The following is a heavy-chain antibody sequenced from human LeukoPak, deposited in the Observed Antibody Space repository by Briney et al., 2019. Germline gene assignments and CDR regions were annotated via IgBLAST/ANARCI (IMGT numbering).Heavy chain of an antibody. CDR3: ARRPAYSQQLVK. CDR2: INHSGST. D-gene: IGHD6-13*01. V-gene: IGHV4-34*01. J-gene: IGHJ4*02. CDR1: GGSFSGYY. Sequence: SETLSLTCAVYGGSFSGYYCSWIRQPPGKGLEWIGEINHSGSTNYNPSLKSRVTISVDTSKNQFSLKLSSVTAADTAVYYCARRPAYSQQLVKWGQGTLVTVSS.